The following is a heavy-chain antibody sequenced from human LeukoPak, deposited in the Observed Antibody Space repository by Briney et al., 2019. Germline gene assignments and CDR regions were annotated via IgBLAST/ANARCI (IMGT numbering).Heavy chain of an antibody. CDR1: GFTFSRSA. CDR2: IIYSGGAT. J-gene: IGHJ4*02. Sequence: GRSLRLSCAASGFTFSRSAMTWVRQGPGTGLEFVASIIYSGGATYYADSVKGRFTISRDNSKNTLYLQMNSLRAEDTALYYCAKDGLYYDGSEHVYYFDSWGQGTPVTVSS. V-gene: IGHV3-23*01. D-gene: IGHD3-22*01. CDR3: AKDGLYYDGSEHVYYFDS.